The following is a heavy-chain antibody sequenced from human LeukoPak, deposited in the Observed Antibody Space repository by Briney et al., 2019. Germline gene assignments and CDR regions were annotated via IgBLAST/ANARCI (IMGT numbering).Heavy chain of an antibody. D-gene: IGHD4-17*01. CDR3: ARVGDWYFDL. CDR1: GGSISSSNW. J-gene: IGHJ2*01. CDR2: IYHSGAN. Sequence: SGTLSLTCAVSGGSISSSNWWSWVRQFPGEGLEWIGSIYHSGANYYNPALKSRVVISADTSKNQFSLKLTSVTAADTAVYYCARVGDWYFDLWGRGTLVTVSS. V-gene: IGHV4-4*02.